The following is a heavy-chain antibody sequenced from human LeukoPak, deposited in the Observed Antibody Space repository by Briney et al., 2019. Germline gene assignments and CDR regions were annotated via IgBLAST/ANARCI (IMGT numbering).Heavy chain of an antibody. J-gene: IGHJ3*02. Sequence: GGSLRLSCAASGFTYSSYATSWVPQAPGKALEGVSTITNNGGSTYYADSVKGRFTIARDNPKNTLYLQMTSLRAEDTAVYYCAKIVPGGYDAFDIWGQGTMVTVSS. CDR3: AKIVPGGYDAFDI. CDR1: GFTYSSYA. V-gene: IGHV3-23*01. D-gene: IGHD2-15*01. CDR2: ITNNGGST.